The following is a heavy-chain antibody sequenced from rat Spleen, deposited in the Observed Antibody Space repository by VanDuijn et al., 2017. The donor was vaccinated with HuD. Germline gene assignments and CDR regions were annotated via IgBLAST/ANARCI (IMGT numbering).Heavy chain of an antibody. V-gene: IGHV5-17*01. CDR2: IIYDGSST. Sequence: EVQLVESGGGLVQPGRSLKFSCAASGFTFSDYAMAWVRQAPKKGLEWVATIIYDGSSTYYRDSVKGRFTISRDNAKSTLYLQMDSLRSEDTATYYCARQGRILRIIPMDAWGQGASVTVSS. CDR1: GFTFSDYA. D-gene: IGHD1-6*01. CDR3: ARQGRILRIIPMDA. J-gene: IGHJ4*01.